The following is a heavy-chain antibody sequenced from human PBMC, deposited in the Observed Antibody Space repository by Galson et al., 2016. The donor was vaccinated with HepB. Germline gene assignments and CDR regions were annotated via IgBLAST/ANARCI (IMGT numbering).Heavy chain of an antibody. V-gene: IGHV3-30*03. CDR2: ISYDGSKK. D-gene: IGHD5-12*01. J-gene: IGHJ4*02. CDR1: GFTFSSYG. Sequence: SLRLSCAASGFTFSSYGMNWVRQAPGKGLEWVAVISYDGSKKYYADSAKGRFTISRDNSKNTLYLQMNSLRAEDTAVYYCARDRYSTSRGPIHYWGQGTLVTVSS. CDR3: ARDRYSTSRGPIHY.